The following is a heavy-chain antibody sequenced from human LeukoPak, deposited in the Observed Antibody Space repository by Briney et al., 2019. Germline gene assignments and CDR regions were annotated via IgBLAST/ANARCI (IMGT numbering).Heavy chain of an antibody. Sequence: PGGSLRLSCAASGFTVSSNYMSWVRQAPGKGLEWVSVIYSGGSTYYADSVKGRFTISRDNSKNTLYLQMNSLRAEDTAVYYCARAWDYGDYDDAFDIWGQGTMVTVSS. CDR2: IYSGGST. V-gene: IGHV3-53*01. CDR1: GFTVSSNY. CDR3: ARAWDYGDYDDAFDI. J-gene: IGHJ3*02. D-gene: IGHD4-17*01.